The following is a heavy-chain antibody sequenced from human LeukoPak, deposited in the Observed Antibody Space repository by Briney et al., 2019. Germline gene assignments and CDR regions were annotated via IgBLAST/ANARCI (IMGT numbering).Heavy chain of an antibody. V-gene: IGHV3-20*04. CDR3: ARVSSRDIVVVPAAPFDY. D-gene: IGHD2-2*01. J-gene: IGHJ4*02. CDR1: GLTFDDYG. CDR2: INWNGGST. Sequence: GGSLRLSSAASGLTFDDYGMSWVRQAPGKGLEWVSGINWNGGSTGYADSVKGRFTISRDNAKNSLYLQMNSLRAEDTALYYCARVSSRDIVVVPAAPFDYWGQGTLVTVSS.